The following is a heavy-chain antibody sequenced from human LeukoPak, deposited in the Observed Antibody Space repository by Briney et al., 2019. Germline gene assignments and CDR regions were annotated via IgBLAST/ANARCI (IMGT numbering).Heavy chain of an antibody. CDR1: GGSFTDYY. CDR3: ARGDLRVDY. CDR2: INHSGST. J-gene: IGHJ4*02. Sequence: PETLSLTCAVYGGSFTDYYWSWIRQPPGKGLEWIGEINHSGSTNYNPSLKSRVTISVDTSKNQFSLKLSSVAAADTAVYYCARGDLRVDYWGQGTLVTVSS. V-gene: IGHV4-34*01.